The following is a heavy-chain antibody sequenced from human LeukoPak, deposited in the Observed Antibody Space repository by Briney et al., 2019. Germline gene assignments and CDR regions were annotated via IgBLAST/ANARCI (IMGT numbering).Heavy chain of an antibody. CDR2: IYYSGST. D-gene: IGHD3-22*01. V-gene: IGHV4-59*01. J-gene: IGHJ4*02. CDR3: ARVTYYYDSSGYTIDY. Sequence: SETLSLTCTVSGGSISSYYWSWTRQPPGKGLEWIGYIYYSGSTNYNPSLKSRVTISVDTSKNQFSLKLSSVTAADTAVYYCARVTYYYDSSGYTIDYWGQGTLVTVSS. CDR1: GGSISSYY.